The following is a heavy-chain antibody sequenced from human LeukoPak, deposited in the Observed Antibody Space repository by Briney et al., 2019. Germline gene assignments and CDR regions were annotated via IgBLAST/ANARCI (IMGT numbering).Heavy chain of an antibody. D-gene: IGHD5-24*01. CDR3: ARVDQRDAYNLNYFDY. CDR1: GFTFSSYT. J-gene: IGHJ4*02. Sequence: GGSLRLSCAPSGFTFSSYTMSWVRPAPGEGVEWVSPIISSRSYIYYADSVKGRFTISRDNAKNSLYLQVNSLRAEDTAVYYCARVDQRDAYNLNYFDYWGQGTLVTVSS. CDR2: IISSRSYI. V-gene: IGHV3-21*01.